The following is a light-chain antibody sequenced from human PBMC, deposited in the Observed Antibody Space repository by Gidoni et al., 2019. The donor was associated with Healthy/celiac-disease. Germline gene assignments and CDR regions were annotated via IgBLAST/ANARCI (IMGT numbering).Light chain of an antibody. CDR1: QSVSSN. Sequence: EIVMTQSPATLSVSPGERATLSCRASQSVSSNLAWYQQKPGQAPRPVIYGASTRATGIPARFSGSGSGTEFTLTISILQSEDFAVYYCQQYNNWPPYTFGQGTKLEIK. CDR3: QQYNNWPPYT. J-gene: IGKJ2*01. V-gene: IGKV3-15*01. CDR2: GAS.